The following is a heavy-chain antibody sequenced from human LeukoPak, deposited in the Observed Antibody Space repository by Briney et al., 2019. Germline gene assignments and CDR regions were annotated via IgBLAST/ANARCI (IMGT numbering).Heavy chain of an antibody. CDR3: ARPSYLTSHYNAL. J-gene: IGHJ4*02. CDR2: VYHTGTT. V-gene: IGHV4-39*01. CDR1: GVSVSIGSIY. Sequence: SETLSLSCTASGVSVSIGSIYWVRIRQPPGGGLEWIGTVYHTGTTYYNPSLSSRVTMSVDTSKNQFSLKMSSVTAAASAFDCCARPSYLTSHYNALWGQGTLVTVSS. D-gene: IGHD3-10*01.